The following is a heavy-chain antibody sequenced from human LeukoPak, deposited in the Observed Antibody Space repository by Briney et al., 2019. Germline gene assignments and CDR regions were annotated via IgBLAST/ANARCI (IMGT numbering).Heavy chain of an antibody. CDR2: IFYSGSI. V-gene: IGHV4-59*08. J-gene: IGHJ4*02. Sequence: SETLSLTCTVSGGSISSYYWSWIRQPPGKGLEWIGYIFYSGSINYNPSLESRITISMDTSKNQFSLRLSSVTAADTAVYYCARLYHVSSAYFLDYWGQGTLVTVSS. D-gene: IGHD3-22*01. CDR1: GGSISSYY. CDR3: ARLYHVSSAYFLDY.